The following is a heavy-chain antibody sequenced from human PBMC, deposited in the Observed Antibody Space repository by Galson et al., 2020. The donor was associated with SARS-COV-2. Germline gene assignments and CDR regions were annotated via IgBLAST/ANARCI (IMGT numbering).Heavy chain of an antibody. CDR3: ARGNSPCVTIFGVLTGSCGMDV. CDR2: IYKRGNT. J-gene: IGHJ6*02. D-gene: IGHD3-3*01. Sequence: SETLSLTCTVSGASINSGPYYWSWIRQPAGKGLEWIGRIYKRGNTNYNPSPWSQVSIPIDTSKHQFSLELSSVTAADTAVYYCARGNSPCVTIFGVLTGSCGMDVWGQGTPVTVSS. V-gene: IGHV4-61*02. CDR1: GASINSGPYY.